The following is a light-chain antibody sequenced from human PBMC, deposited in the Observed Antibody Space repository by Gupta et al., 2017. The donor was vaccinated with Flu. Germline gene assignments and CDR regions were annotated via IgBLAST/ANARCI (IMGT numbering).Light chain of an antibody. CDR1: QDINTY. CDR2: ATS. Sequence: IHLTQSPSSLSASLGDRITITCRASQDINTYLNWYQQRPGKAPEVLIFATSTLQNDVPSRFSGSGSGREFTLTISSLQTEDLATYFCQESDINVFGRGTRVE. V-gene: IGKV1-39*01. J-gene: IGKJ2*01. CDR3: QESDINV.